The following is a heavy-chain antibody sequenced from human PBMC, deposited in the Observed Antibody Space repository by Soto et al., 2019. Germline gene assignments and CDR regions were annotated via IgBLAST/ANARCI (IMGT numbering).Heavy chain of an antibody. V-gene: IGHV4-59*01. CDR1: GGSMNSYY. CDR3: ARVADYYDSSGYSWKYYFDY. J-gene: IGHJ4*02. CDR2: IYYSGST. Sequence: SETLSLTCTVSGGSMNSYYWSWIRQPPGKGLEWIGNIYYSGSTNYNPSLRSRVTISVDTPKNQFSLKLSSVTAADTAVYYCARVADYYDSSGYSWKYYFDYWGQGTLVTVSS. D-gene: IGHD3-22*01.